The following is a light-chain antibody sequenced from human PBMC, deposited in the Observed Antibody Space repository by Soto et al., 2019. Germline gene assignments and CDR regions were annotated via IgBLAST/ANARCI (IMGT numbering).Light chain of an antibody. J-gene: IGKJ4*01. Sequence: DIQMTQSPSAMSASVGDRVTITCRASQGIFNYFAWFQQKPGKVPKRLLYAASSLQSGVPSLFSGSGSGTEFTLSISSLHPEYFANYYCLQHDSYTLTFCGGTKVEIK. CDR1: QGIFNY. CDR3: LQHDSYTLT. V-gene: IGKV1-17*03. CDR2: AAS.